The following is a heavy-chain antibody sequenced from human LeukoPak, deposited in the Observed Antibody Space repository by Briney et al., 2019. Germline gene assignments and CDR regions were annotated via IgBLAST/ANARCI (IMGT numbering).Heavy chain of an antibody. D-gene: IGHD3-22*01. V-gene: IGHV3-23*01. CDR2: ITNSGGST. J-gene: IGHJ4*02. CDR1: GFTFSSYA. CDR3: AKDRHYYDNIGPRGDY. Sequence: PGRSLRLSCAASGFTFSSYAMSWVRQAPGKGLEWVSAITNSGGSTYYTDSVKGRFTISRDNSKNTLYLQMNSLRAEDTAVYYCAKDRHYYDNIGPRGDYWGQGTLVTVSS.